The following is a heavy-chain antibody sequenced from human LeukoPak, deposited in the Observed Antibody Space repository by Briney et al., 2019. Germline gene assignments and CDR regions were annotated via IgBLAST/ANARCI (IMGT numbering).Heavy chain of an antibody. V-gene: IGHV3-21*01. CDR3: ARDRSPYYGSGSGN. J-gene: IGHJ4*02. D-gene: IGHD3-10*01. CDR2: ISSSSSYI. Sequence: GGSLRLSCAASGFTFSSYSMNWVRQAPGKGLEWVSSISSSSSYIYYADSVKGRFTISRDNAKNSLYLQMNSLRAEDTAVYYCARDRSPYYGSGSGNWGQGTLVTVSS. CDR1: GFTFSSYS.